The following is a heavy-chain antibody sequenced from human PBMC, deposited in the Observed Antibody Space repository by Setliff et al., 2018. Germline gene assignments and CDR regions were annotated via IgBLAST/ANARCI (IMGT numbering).Heavy chain of an antibody. Sequence: SETLSLTCTVSGGSISSGSYYWSWIRQPAGKGLEWIGHIYSSGSTNYNPSLKSRVTISVDTSKNQFSLKLSSVTAADTAVYYCARDNIAVANRYYYYYGTDVWGQGTTVTVSS. D-gene: IGHD6-19*01. CDR1: GGSISSGSYY. V-gene: IGHV4-61*10. J-gene: IGHJ6*02. CDR3: ARDNIAVANRYYYYYGTDV. CDR2: IYSSGST.